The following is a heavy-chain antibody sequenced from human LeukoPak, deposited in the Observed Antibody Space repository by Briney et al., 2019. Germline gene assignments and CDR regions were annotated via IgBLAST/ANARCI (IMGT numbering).Heavy chain of an antibody. CDR3: ARDRPNPTYSRKGSQIEYFQH. V-gene: IGHV3-48*02. CDR1: GFTFSSYS. J-gene: IGHJ1*01. CDR2: ISSSSSTI. Sequence: PGGSLRLSCAASGFTFSSYSMNWVRQAPGKGLEWVSYISSSSSTIYYADSVKGRFTISRDNAKNSLYLQMNSLRDEDTAVYYCARDRPNPTYSRKGSQIEYFQHWGQGTLVTVSS. D-gene: IGHD2-15*01.